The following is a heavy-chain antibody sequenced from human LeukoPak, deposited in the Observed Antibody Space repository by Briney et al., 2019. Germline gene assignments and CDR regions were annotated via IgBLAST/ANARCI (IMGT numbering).Heavy chain of an antibody. Sequence: GSLRLSCAASGFTFSSYWMHWVRQAPGKGLVWVSRINSDGSSTSYTDSVKGRFTISRDNAKNTLYLQMNSLRAEDTAVYYCAREGISGYYGSGSYYFDYWGQGTLVTVSS. CDR1: GFTFSSYW. CDR2: INSDGSST. J-gene: IGHJ4*02. V-gene: IGHV3-74*01. D-gene: IGHD3-10*01. CDR3: AREGISGYYGSGSYYFDY.